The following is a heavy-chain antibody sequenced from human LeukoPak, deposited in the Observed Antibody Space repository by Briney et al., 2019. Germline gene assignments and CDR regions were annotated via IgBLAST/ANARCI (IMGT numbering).Heavy chain of an antibody. CDR2: IIPIFGTA. J-gene: IGHJ5*02. CDR3: ARDRLGDSSGYYSRWFDP. Sequence: SVKVSCKASGGTFSSYAISWVRQAPGQGLEWMGGIIPIFGTANYAQKFQGRVTITTDESTSTAYMELSSLRSEYTAVYYCARDRLGDSSGYYSRWFDPWGQGTLVTVPS. CDR1: GGTFSSYA. D-gene: IGHD3-22*01. V-gene: IGHV1-69*05.